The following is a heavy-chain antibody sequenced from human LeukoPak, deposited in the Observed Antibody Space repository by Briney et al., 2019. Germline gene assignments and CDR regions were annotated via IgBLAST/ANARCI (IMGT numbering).Heavy chain of an antibody. CDR3: ATPAAYCGGDCYAYFDY. CDR2: IIPIFGTA. Sequence: SVKVSCKASGYTFTSYGISWVRQAPGQGLEWMGRIIPIFGTANYAQKFQGRVTITTDESTSTAYMELSSLRSEDTAVYYCATPAAYCGGDCYAYFDYWGQGTLVTVSS. V-gene: IGHV1-69*05. J-gene: IGHJ4*02. CDR1: GYTFTSYG. D-gene: IGHD2-21*02.